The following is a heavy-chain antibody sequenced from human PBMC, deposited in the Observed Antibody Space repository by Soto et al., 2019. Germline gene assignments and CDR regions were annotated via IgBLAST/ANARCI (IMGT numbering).Heavy chain of an antibody. CDR1: GLTFSSYG. Sequence: GGSLRLSCAASGLTFSSYGLHWVRQAPGKGLEWVAVIWYDGSNKYYADSVKGRFTISRDNSKNTLYLQMNSLRAEDTAVYYCARDLGFWSGKKALDYWGQGTLVTVSS. CDR2: IWYDGSNK. V-gene: IGHV3-33*01. D-gene: IGHD3-3*01. CDR3: ARDLGFWSGKKALDY. J-gene: IGHJ4*02.